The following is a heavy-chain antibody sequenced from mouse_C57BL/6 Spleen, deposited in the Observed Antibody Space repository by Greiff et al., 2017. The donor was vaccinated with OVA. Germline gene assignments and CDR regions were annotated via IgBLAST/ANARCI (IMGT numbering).Heavy chain of an antibody. V-gene: IGHV5-12*01. D-gene: IGHD1-1*01. J-gene: IGHJ1*03. CDR2: ISNGGGST. CDR3: ARPQGYGSSYGYFDV. Sequence: EVHLVESGGGLVQPGGSLKLSCAASGFTFSDYYMYWVRQTPEKRLEWVAYISNGGGSTYYPDTVKGRFTISRDNAKNTLYLQMSRLKSEDTAMYYCARPQGYGSSYGYFDVWGTGTTVTVSS. CDR1: GFTFSDYY.